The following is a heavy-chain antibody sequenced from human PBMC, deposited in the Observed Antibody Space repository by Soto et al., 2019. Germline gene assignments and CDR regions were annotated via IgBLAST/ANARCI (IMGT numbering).Heavy chain of an antibody. CDR2: IIPIFGTA. Sequence: SVKVSCKASGGTFSSYAISWVRQAPGQGLEWMGGIIPIFGTANYAQKFQGRVTITADESTSTAYVELSSLRSEDTAVYYCARDRIAVAGYYYYGMDVWGQGTTVTVSS. CDR3: ARDRIAVAGYYYYGMDV. V-gene: IGHV1-69*13. D-gene: IGHD6-19*01. J-gene: IGHJ6*02. CDR1: GGTFSSYA.